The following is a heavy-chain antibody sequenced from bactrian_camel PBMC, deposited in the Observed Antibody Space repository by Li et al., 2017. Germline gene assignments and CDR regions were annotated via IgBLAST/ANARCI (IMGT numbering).Heavy chain of an antibody. V-gene: IGHV3S1*01. J-gene: IGHJ6*01. CDR3: ARGRFSYAS. Sequence: VQLVESGGGLVQPGGSLRLSCAASGFTFSHYYMSWVRQAPGKELEWVSSISPGSSDTSYADSVEGRFTISRDNAEDTLYLQLDSLKIEDTATYYCARGRFSYASRGQGTQVTVS. CDR1: GFTFSHYY. D-gene: IGHD1*01. CDR2: ISPGSSDT.